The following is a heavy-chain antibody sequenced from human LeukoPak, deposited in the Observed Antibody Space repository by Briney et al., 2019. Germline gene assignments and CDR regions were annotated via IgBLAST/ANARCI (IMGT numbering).Heavy chain of an antibody. J-gene: IGHJ4*02. CDR2: IYADKTT. CDR1: GGSFSTYY. D-gene: IGHD3-10*01. Sequence: PSETLSLTCSVSGGSFSTYYWSWIRQPSGKGLELIGHIYADKTTDYNPSLKSRVTMSIDTSRNQFSLKLSSVTAADTAVYYCARDAKYYYGSRTYFFFEYWGQGTLLSVSS. CDR3: ARDAKYYYGSRTYFFFEY. V-gene: IGHV4-4*07.